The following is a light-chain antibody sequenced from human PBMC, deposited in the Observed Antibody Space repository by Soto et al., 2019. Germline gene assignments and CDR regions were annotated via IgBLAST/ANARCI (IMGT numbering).Light chain of an antibody. Sequence: PGERATLSCRASQSVRSYLAWYQQKPGQAPRLLIYDASNRATGIPARFSGSGSGTDLTLTISSLEPEDFAVYYCQQRRNWPPITFGQGTRLEI. CDR2: DAS. CDR3: QQRRNWPPIT. J-gene: IGKJ5*01. CDR1: QSVRSY. V-gene: IGKV3-11*01.